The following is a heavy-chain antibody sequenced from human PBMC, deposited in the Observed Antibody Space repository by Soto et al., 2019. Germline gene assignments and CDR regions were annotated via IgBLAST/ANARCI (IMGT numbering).Heavy chain of an antibody. CDR3: ARSDGRY. J-gene: IGHJ4*02. CDR2: IYYSGST. Sequence: SETLCLTWTFSCGSISSDYWSWIRQPPGKGLEWIGYIYYSGSTNYNPSLKSRVTISVDTSKNQFSLKLSSVTAADTAVYYCARSDGRYWGQGTLVTVS. CDR1: CGSISSDY. V-gene: IGHV4-59*01.